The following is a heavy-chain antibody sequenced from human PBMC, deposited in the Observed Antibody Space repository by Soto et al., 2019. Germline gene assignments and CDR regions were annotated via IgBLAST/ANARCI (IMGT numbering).Heavy chain of an antibody. V-gene: IGHV3-21*01. J-gene: IGHJ6*02. CDR2: ISSSSTFI. CDR1: GFTFNSYS. D-gene: IGHD6-13*01. CDR3: ARHQGAAAGNYGMDV. Sequence: EVQLVESGGGLVKPGGSLRLSCAASGFTFNSYSMNWVRQAPGKGLEWVSSISSSSTFIYYAGSLKGRFTVSRDNAKNSLYLQMKSVRADDTAVYYCARHQGAAAGNYGMDVWGQGTTVTVFS.